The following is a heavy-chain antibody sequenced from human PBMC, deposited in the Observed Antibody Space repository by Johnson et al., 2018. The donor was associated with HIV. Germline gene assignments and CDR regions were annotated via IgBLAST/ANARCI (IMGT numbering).Heavy chain of an antibody. D-gene: IGHD2-21*02. J-gene: IGHJ3*02. Sequence: VQLVESGGGLIQPGGSLRLSCAASGFTVSSNYMSWVRQAPGKGLEWVSVIYSGGSTYYADSVKGRFTISRDNSKNTLYLQMNSLRAEDTAVYYCARVHRAYCGGDCYSDAFDIWGQGTMVTVSS. V-gene: IGHV3-53*01. CDR1: GFTVSSNY. CDR2: IYSGGST. CDR3: ARVHRAYCGGDCYSDAFDI.